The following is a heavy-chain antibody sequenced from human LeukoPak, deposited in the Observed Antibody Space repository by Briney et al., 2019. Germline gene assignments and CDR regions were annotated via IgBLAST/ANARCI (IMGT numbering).Heavy chain of an antibody. CDR3: AKSNGYSLVDI. Sequence: SETLSLTCTVSGGSISSYYWGWVRQPPGKGLEWIGNIFYSGSTYYSPSLKSRVTISLDTSRNQFSLKLNSVTAADTAVYYCAKSNGYSLVDIWGQGTMVTVSS. CDR2: IFYSGST. V-gene: IGHV4-59*12. D-gene: IGHD5-12*01. J-gene: IGHJ3*02. CDR1: GGSISSYY.